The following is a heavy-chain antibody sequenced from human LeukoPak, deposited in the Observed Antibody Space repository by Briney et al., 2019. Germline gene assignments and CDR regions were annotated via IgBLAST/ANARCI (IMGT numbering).Heavy chain of an antibody. D-gene: IGHD6-19*01. J-gene: IGHJ4*02. CDR3: ARDKSGSSGWYSFFDY. CDR1: GYTFTGYY. CDR2: INPNDGDT. Sequence: ASVKVSCKASGYTFTGYYIHWVRQASGQGLEWMGWINPNDGDTNYAQKFQGRVTMTRDTSISTAYMELSRLRSDDTAVYFCARDKSGSSGWYSFFDYWGQGTLVTVSS. V-gene: IGHV1-2*02.